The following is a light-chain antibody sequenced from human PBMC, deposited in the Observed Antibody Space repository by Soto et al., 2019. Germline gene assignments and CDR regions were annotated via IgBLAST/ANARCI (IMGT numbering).Light chain of an antibody. CDR1: SSDVGGDNY. CDR3: SSYTSSSIDYV. V-gene: IGLV2-14*01. CDR2: EVS. Sequence: QSALTQPACVSGSPGQSSTISFTGTSSDVGGDNYVSWYQQHPGKAPKLMIYEVSNRPSGVSNRFSGSKSGNTASLTISGLQAEDEADYYCSSYTSSSIDYVFGTGTKLTVL. J-gene: IGLJ1*01.